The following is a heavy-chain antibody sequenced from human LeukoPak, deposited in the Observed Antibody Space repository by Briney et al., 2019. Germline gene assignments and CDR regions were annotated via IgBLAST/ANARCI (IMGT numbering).Heavy chain of an antibody. CDR3: ARGTFEHCSGASCYSLDS. Sequence: GQSLRLSCAASGFTFSSYWMHWVRQAPGKGLVWVSPISTDGSNTKYADFVKGRLSISRDTAKNTSYLQMNSLRAEHPAVYYCARGTFEHCSGASCYSLDSWGQGTLVTVSS. V-gene: IGHV3-74*01. CDR1: GFTFSSYW. J-gene: IGHJ5*01. CDR2: ISTDGSNT. D-gene: IGHD2-15*01.